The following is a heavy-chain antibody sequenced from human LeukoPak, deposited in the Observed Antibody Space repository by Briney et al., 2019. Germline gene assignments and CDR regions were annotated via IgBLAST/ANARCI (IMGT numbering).Heavy chain of an antibody. V-gene: IGHV1-2*02. CDR2: LNPNSGGT. J-gene: IGHJ4*02. Sequence: ASVKVSCKASGYTFTGYNMHWGRQAPGQGLEWMGWLNPNSGGTNYAQKFQGRVTMTRDTSISTAYMELSRLGSDDTAVYYCARDTEMATINDYCGQGTLVTVSS. D-gene: IGHD5-24*01. CDR3: ARDTEMATINDY. CDR1: GYTFTGYN.